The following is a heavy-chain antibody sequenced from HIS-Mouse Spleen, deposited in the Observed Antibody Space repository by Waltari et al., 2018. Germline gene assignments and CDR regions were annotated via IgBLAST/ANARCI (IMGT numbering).Heavy chain of an antibody. V-gene: IGHV3-30*18. D-gene: IGHD6-19*01. CDR2: ISYDGSSK. CDR1: GFTFSRYG. J-gene: IGHJ4*02. CDR3: AKASSGWLDY. Sequence: QVQLVESGGGVVQPGRSLRLACAASGFTFSRYGIHWVRQSPGKGLEWVAVISYDGSSKYYADSVKGRFTISRDNSKNTLYLQMNSLRAEDTAVYYCAKASSGWLDYWGQGTLVTVSS.